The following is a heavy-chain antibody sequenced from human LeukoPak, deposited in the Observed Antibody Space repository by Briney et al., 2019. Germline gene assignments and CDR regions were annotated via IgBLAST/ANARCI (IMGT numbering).Heavy chain of an antibody. CDR3: ARGDWFDP. CDR2: VSGYNGNT. D-gene: IGHD2-21*01. V-gene: IGHV1-18*01. CDR1: GYTFTSYD. J-gene: IGHJ5*02. Sequence: ASVKVSCKASGYTFTSYDINWVRQAPGQGLEWMGWVSGYNGNTNYAQKFEGRVAMTTDTSSSTAYVELKSLRSDDTAIYYCARGDWFDPWGQGTPVTVSS.